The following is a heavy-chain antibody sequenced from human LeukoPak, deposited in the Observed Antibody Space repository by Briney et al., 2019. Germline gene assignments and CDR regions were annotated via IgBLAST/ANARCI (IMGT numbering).Heavy chain of an antibody. CDR3: ARESPSFDY. J-gene: IGHJ4*02. CDR2: ISYDGSNK. CDR1: GVTFSSYA. V-gene: IGHV3-30-3*01. Sequence: AGGSLRLSCAASGVTFSSYAMHWVRQAPGKGLEWVAVISYDGSNKYYADSVKGRFTISRDNSKNTLYLQMNSLRAEDTAVYYCARESPSFDYWGPGTLVTVSS.